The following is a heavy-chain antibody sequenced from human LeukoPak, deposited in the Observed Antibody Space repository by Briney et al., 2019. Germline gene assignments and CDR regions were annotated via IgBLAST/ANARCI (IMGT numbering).Heavy chain of an antibody. CDR3: ARGCSSTSCYGNYYYYMDV. D-gene: IGHD2-2*01. CDR1: GGSISSYY. J-gene: IGHJ6*03. CDR2: IYYSGST. Sequence: PSETLSLTCTVSGGSISSYYWSWIRQPPGKGLEWIGYIYYSGSTNYNPSLKSRVTISVDTSKNQFSLKLSSVTAADTAVYYCARGCSSTSCYGNYYYYMDVWGKGTTVTVPS. V-gene: IGHV4-59*01.